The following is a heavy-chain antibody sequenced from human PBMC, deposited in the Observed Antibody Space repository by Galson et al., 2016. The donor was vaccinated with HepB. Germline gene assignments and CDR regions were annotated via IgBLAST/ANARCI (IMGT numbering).Heavy chain of an antibody. CDR1: GFTFSTYA. V-gene: IGHV3-30-3*01. CDR3: AREGYSYESDYFDY. Sequence: SLRLSCAASGFTFSTYALHWVRQAPGKGLEWVSFIANDGTRKDYVDAVKGRFTISRDNSKNTLYPQMNSLRADDTALYYCAREGYSYESDYFDYWGQGTLVTVSA. J-gene: IGHJ4*02. D-gene: IGHD5-12*01. CDR2: IANDGTRK.